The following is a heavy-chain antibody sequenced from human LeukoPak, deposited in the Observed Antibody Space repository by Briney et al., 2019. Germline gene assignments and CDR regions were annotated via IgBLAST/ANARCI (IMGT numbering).Heavy chain of an antibody. D-gene: IGHD5-24*01. CDR2: IYCAGTT. V-gene: IGHV4-61*01. CDR1: GGSVSSGRDY. CDR3: ARDLVGDGYSMYDI. J-gene: IGHJ3*02. Sequence: PSETLSLTCAVSGGSVSSGRDYWTWIRQPPGRGLEWIGCIYCAGTTIYNPSLKSRVTISVDTSKNQFSLKLSSVTAADTAVYYCARDLVGDGYSMYDIWGQGTMVTVSS.